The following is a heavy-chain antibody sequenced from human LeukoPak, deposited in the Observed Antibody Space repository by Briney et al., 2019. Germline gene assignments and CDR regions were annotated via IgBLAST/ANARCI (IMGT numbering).Heavy chain of an antibody. Sequence: GGSLRLSCAASGFTFSSYAMSWVRQAPGKGLEWASAISGSGGSTYYADSVKGRFTISRDNSKNTLYLQMNSLRAEDTAVYYCARASYDFWSGYIDYWGQGTLVTVSS. V-gene: IGHV3-23*01. CDR3: ARASYDFWSGYIDY. CDR1: GFTFSSYA. CDR2: ISGSGGST. J-gene: IGHJ4*02. D-gene: IGHD3-3*01.